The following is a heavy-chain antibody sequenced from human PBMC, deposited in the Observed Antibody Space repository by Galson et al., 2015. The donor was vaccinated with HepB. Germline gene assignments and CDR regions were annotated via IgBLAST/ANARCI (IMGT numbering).Heavy chain of an antibody. D-gene: IGHD3-9*01. CDR1: GGSFSGYY. J-gene: IGHJ5*02. V-gene: IGHV4-34*01. Sequence: LTCAVYGGSFSGYYWNWIRQPPGKGLEWIGEINHSGSTNYNPSLKSRVTISVDTSKNQFSLTLSSVTAADTAVYYCARRQGLRYFDWLNWFDPWGQGTLVTVSS. CDR2: INHSGST. CDR3: ARRQGLRYFDWLNWFDP.